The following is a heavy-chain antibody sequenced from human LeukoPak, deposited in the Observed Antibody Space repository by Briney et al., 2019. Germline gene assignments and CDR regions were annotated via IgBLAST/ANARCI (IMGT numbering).Heavy chain of an antibody. Sequence: GGSLRLSCAASGFTFSSYSMNWVRQAPGKGLGWVSSISGSGSYIYYADSVKGRFTISRDNAKNSLYLQMHSLRDGDTAVYYCARGSGSYYAYWGQGTLVTVSS. CDR3: ARGSGSYYAY. CDR1: GFTFSSYS. CDR2: ISGSGSYI. D-gene: IGHD1-26*01. V-gene: IGHV3-21*01. J-gene: IGHJ4*02.